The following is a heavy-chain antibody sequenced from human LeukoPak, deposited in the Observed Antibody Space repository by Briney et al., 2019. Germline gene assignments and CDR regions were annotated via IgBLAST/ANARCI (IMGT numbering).Heavy chain of an antibody. CDR3: ARDQEGFDY. CDR2: IYPRDGST. V-gene: IGHV1-46*01. J-gene: IGHJ4*02. CDR1: GYSFTNNY. Sequence: ASVKVSCKASGYSFTNNYMHWVRQAPGQGLEWMGMIYPRDGSTSYAQRFQDRVTVTRDTSTSTVHMELSGLRAEDTALYYCARDQEGFDYWGQGTLVTVPS.